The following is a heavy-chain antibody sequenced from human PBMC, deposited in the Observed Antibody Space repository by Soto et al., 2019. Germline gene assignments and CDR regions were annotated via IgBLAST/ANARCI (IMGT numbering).Heavy chain of an antibody. V-gene: IGHV3-23*01. J-gene: IGHJ4*02. CDR2: ISCSGGST. CDR3: AKDLSRYYDSSGLDY. Sequence: PGGSLRLSCAASGFTFSSYAMSWVRQAPGKGLEWVSVISCSGGSTYYADSVKGRFTISRDDSKNSLYLQMNSLRTEDTALYYCAKDLSRYYDSSGLDYWGQGTLVTVSS. CDR1: GFTFSSYA. D-gene: IGHD3-22*01.